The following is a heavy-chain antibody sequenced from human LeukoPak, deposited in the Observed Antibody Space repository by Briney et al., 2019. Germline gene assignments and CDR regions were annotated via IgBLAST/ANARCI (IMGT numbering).Heavy chain of an antibody. D-gene: IGHD2-15*01. CDR2: IWYDGSNK. V-gene: IGHV3-33*01. Sequence: GGSLRLSCAASGFTFSNYGMHWVRQAPGKGLEWVAIIWYDGSNKYYADSVKGRFTISRDNSKNTLYLQMNSLRAEDTAVYYCARDCSTANGHCSGGYCYAEVGRGQGTLVTVSS. CDR3: ARDCSTANGHCSGGYCYAEVG. CDR1: GFTFSNYG. J-gene: IGHJ4*02.